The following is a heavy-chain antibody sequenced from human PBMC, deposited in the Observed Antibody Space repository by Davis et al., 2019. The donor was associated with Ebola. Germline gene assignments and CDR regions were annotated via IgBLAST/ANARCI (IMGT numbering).Heavy chain of an antibody. CDR2: ISSSSSTI. CDR1: GLTFSSYS. D-gene: IGHD2-15*01. Sequence: GESLKISCAASGLTFSSYSMNWVRQAPGKGLEWVSYISSSSSTIYYADSVKGRFTISRDNAKNSLYLQMNSLRAEDTAVYYCARDPVAATIMFDYWGQGTLVTVSS. CDR3: ARDPVAATIMFDY. J-gene: IGHJ4*02. V-gene: IGHV3-48*04.